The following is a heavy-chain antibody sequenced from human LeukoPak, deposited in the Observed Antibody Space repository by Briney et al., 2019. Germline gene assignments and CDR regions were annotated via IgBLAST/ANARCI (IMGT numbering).Heavy chain of an antibody. V-gene: IGHV5-51*01. CDR1: EYSFATYW. D-gene: IGHD6-19*01. CDR3: ARQVQSYSSGWWSDY. J-gene: IGHJ4*02. Sequence: GESLKISCQGSEYSFATYWIAWLRQMPGKGLEWMGIIYPSDSDTRYSPSFQGQVTISADKSISTAYLQWSSLKASDTAMYYCARQVQSYSSGWWSDYWGQGTLVTVSS. CDR2: IYPSDSDT.